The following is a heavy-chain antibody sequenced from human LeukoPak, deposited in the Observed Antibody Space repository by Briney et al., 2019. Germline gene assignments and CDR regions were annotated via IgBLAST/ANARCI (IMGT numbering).Heavy chain of an antibody. J-gene: IGHJ4*02. CDR2: ISYDGSNK. Sequence: GGSLRLSCAASGFTFSSYAMHWVRQAPGKGLEWVAVISYDGSNKYYADSVKGRFTISRDNSKNTLYLQMNSLRAEDTAVYYCAMEVVPAAFDYWGQGTLVPVSS. V-gene: IGHV3-30*04. CDR3: AMEVVPAAFDY. D-gene: IGHD2-2*01. CDR1: GFTFSSYA.